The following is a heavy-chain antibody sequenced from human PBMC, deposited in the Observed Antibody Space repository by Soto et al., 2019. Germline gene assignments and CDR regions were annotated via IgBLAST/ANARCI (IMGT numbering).Heavy chain of an antibody. CDR3: ARGLYDSGSFYFDF. CDR1: EFSVSSYY. J-gene: IGHJ4*02. CDR2: LYSGGTT. V-gene: IGHV3-53*01. D-gene: IGHD3-10*01. Sequence: ESGGGLIQPGGSLRLSCAVTEFSVSSYYMSWVRQAPGKGLEWVSILYSGGTTYYADSVKGRFTISRDTSENTLYLQMNSLRAEDTAVYYCARGLYDSGSFYFDFWGQGTLVTVSS.